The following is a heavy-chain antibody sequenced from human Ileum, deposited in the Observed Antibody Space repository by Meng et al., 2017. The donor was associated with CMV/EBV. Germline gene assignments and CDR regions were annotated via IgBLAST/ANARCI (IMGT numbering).Heavy chain of an antibody. CDR2: INPNNGGT. J-gene: IGHJ4*02. CDR1: GYTFTGYY. V-gene: IGHV1-2*02. Sequence: VSCKASGYTFTGYYIHWVRQAPGQGLEWMGWINPNNGGTNYAQKFQGRVTVTRDTSISTAYMELSRLRSDDTAVYYCARDLSSGDYWGQGTLVTVSS. D-gene: IGHD3-16*02. CDR3: ARDLSSGDY.